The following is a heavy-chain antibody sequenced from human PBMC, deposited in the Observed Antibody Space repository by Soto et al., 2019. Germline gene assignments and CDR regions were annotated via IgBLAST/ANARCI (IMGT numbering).Heavy chain of an antibody. D-gene: IGHD1-26*01. CDR2: ISSSSSYT. J-gene: IGHJ6*02. Sequence: GGSLRLSCAASGFTFSDYYMSWIRQAPGKGLEWVSYISSSSSYTNYADSVKGRFTISRDNAKNSLYLQMNSLRAEDTAVYYCARDVGTSNSRYYYYYGMDVWGQGTTVTVSS. V-gene: IGHV3-11*06. CDR1: GFTFSDYY. CDR3: ARDVGTSNSRYYYYYGMDV.